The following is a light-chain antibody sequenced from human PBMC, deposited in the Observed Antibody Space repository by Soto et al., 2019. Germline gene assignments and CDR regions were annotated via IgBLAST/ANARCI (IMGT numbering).Light chain of an antibody. J-gene: IGKJ1*01. CDR2: AVS. CDR3: QQSSSTPPT. CDR1: QSISTY. V-gene: IGKV1-39*01. Sequence: DIQMTQSPSSVSASVGDRVTITCRASQSISTYLNWYQQEPGKAPKLLIYAVSVLQSGVPSRFSGSGSGTDFALTISSLQPEDSATYYCQQSSSTPPTFGQGTKVDIK.